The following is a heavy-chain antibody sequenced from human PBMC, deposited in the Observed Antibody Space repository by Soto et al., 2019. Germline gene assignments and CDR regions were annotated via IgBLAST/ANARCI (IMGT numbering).Heavy chain of an antibody. CDR2: IWYDGSNK. CDR3: ARANIVATALDY. Sequence: QVQLVESGGGVVQTGRSLRLSCAASGFTFSSYGMHWVRQAPGKGLEWVAVIWYDGSNKYYADSVKGRFTISRDNSKNTLYLQMNSLRAEDTAVYYCARANIVATALDYWGQGTLVTVSS. J-gene: IGHJ4*02. CDR1: GFTFSSYG. V-gene: IGHV3-33*01. D-gene: IGHD5-12*01.